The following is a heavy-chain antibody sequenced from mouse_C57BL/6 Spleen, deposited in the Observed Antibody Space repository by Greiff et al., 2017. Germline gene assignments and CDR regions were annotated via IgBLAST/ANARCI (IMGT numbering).Heavy chain of an antibody. J-gene: IGHJ2*01. CDR1: GFSLTSYA. CDR3: ARNGPTGTKGYFDY. Sequence: VMLVESGPGLVAPSQSLSITCTVSGFSLTSYAISWVRQPPGKGLEWLGVIWTGGGTNYNSALKSRLSISKDNSKSQVFLKMNSLQTDDTARYYCARNGPTGTKGYFDYWGQGTTLTVSS. V-gene: IGHV2-9-1*01. CDR2: IWTGGGT. D-gene: IGHD4-1*02.